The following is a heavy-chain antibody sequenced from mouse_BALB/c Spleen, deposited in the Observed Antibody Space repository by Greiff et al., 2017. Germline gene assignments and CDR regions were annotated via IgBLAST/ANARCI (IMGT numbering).Heavy chain of an antibody. Sequence: DVQLVESGGGLVQPGGSRKLSCAASGFTFSSFGMHWVRQAPEKGLEWVAYISSGSSTIYYADTVKGRFTISRDNPKNTLFLQMTSLRSEDTAMYYCARGVYYDYDEGNFDYWGQGTTLTVSS. D-gene: IGHD2-4*01. CDR1: GFTFSSFG. CDR2: ISSGSSTI. J-gene: IGHJ2*01. V-gene: IGHV5-17*02. CDR3: ARGVYYDYDEGNFDY.